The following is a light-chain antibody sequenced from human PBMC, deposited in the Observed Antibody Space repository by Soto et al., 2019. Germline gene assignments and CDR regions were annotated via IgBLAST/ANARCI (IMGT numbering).Light chain of an antibody. J-gene: IGKJ1*01. Sequence: EIVLTQSPGTLCLSPGERATLSCRASQSVSSSYLAWYQQKPGQAPRLLIYRASIRATGIPDRFSGSGSGTDFTLTISRLEPEDFAVYHCQQYVASPWTFGQGTKVEVK. CDR3: QQYVASPWT. CDR2: RAS. V-gene: IGKV3-20*01. CDR1: QSVSSSY.